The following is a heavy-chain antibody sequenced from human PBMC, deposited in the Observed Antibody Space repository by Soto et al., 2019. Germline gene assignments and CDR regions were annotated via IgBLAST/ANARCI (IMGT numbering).Heavy chain of an antibody. CDR2: IHHSGST. J-gene: IGHJ6*02. CDR1: GGSISSSNW. V-gene: IGHV4-4*02. D-gene: IGHD4-4*01. Sequence: PSETLSLTCAVSGGSISSSNWWSWVRQPPGKGLEWIGEIHHSGSTNYNPSLKSRVTISVDKSKNQFSLKLSSVTAADTAVYYCARADSIYYYYYGMDVWGQGTTVTV. CDR3: ARADSIYYYYYGMDV.